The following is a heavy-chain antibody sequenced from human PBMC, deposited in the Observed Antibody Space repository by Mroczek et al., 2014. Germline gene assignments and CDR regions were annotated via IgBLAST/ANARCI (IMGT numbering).Heavy chain of an antibody. CDR3: AREDLVSSIAARRGSFDY. V-gene: IGHV4-61*02. CDR2: IYTSGST. CDR1: GGSISSGSYY. D-gene: IGHD6-6*01. J-gene: IGHJ4*02. Sequence: QVQLVQSGPGLVKPSQTLSLTCTVSGGSISSGSYYWSWIRQPAGKGLEWIGRIYTSGSTNYNPSLKSRVTMSVDTSKNQFSLKLSSVTAADTAVYYCAREDLVSSIAARRGSFDYWGQGTLVTVSS.